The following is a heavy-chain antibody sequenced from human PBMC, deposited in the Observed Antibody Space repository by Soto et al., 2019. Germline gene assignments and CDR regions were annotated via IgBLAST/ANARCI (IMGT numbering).Heavy chain of an antibody. CDR1: GGTFSSYT. D-gene: IGHD3-10*01. J-gene: IGHJ3*02. CDR3: ARVGDAQGPLNAFDI. V-gene: IGHV1-69*02. Sequence: GASVKVSCKASGGTFSSYTISWVRQAPGQGLEWMGRIIPILGIANYAQKFQGRVTITADKSTSTAYMELSSLRSEDTAVYYCARVGDAQGPLNAFDIWGQGTMVTVSS. CDR2: IIPILGIA.